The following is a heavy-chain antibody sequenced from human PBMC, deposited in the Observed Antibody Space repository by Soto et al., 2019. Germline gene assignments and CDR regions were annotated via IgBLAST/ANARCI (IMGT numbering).Heavy chain of an antibody. CDR2: INASNSNT. CDR3: VRDRKGPSGDSWSGYYLDY. CDR1: RFAFTSYA. Sequence: SVKLSSKAPRFAFTSYAMHWVRQATGQRREWMGWINASNSNTKYSQEFQGRVTITRDTSASTAYMELSSLRSEETAVYYCVRDRKGPSGDSWSGYYLDYWGQGTLVTVSS. V-gene: IGHV1-3*01. D-gene: IGHD3-3*01. J-gene: IGHJ4*02.